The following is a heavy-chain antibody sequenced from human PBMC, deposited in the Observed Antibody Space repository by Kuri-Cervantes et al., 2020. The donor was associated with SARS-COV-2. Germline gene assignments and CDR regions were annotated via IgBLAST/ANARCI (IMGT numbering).Heavy chain of an antibody. J-gene: IGHJ4*02. Sequence: GSLRLSCTVSGGSITSDYLWGWIRQPPGKGLEWIGNSFYSGSTFYNPSLKSRVTISVDTSKNQFSLELSSVTAADTAVYYCARATLVRYFDCLSQGTLVTVSS. CDR1: GGSITSDYL. CDR3: ARATLVRYFDC. V-gene: IGHV4-39*01. D-gene: IGHD2-2*01. CDR2: SFYSGST.